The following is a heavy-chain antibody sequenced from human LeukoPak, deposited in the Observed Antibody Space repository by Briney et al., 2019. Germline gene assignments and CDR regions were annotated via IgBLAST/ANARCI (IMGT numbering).Heavy chain of an antibody. V-gene: IGHV4-34*01. CDR3: ARGYCSSTRCYTWFHDAFDI. J-gene: IGHJ3*02. Sequence: SETLSLTCAVYGGSFSGYYWSWIRQPPGKGLEWIGEINHSGSTNYNPSLKSRVTISVDTSKNQFSLKLSSVTAADTALYYCARGYCSSTRCYTWFHDAFDIWGQGTMVTFSS. CDR2: INHSGST. CDR1: GGSFSGYY. D-gene: IGHD2-2*02.